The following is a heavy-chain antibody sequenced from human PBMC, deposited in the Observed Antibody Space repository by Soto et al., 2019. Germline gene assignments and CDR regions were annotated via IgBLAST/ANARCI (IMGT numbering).Heavy chain of an antibody. J-gene: IGHJ4*02. CDR2: SRNRPKKYTT. V-gene: IGHV3-72*01. CDR1: EFSISEHY. CDR3: TADLPTPSPPVDH. Sequence: GGSLRLSCAGSEFSISEHYMDWVRQAPGKGLEWVGRSRNRPKKYTTEYAASVKGRFTISRDDSKNSLYLQMNSLETEDTALYYCTADLPTPSPPVDHCGQGTLVTVSS. D-gene: IGHD3-3*01.